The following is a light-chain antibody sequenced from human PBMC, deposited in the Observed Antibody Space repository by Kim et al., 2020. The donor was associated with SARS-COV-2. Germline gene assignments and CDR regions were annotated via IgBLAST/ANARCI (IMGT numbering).Light chain of an antibody. V-gene: IGKV3-15*01. Sequence: VSPGERVTHACRASQSVSNNVAWYQQKPGQAPVLLIYGASTRATDIPARFSGSGFGTEFTLTITGLQSEDFAVYYCQQNNNWPPYTFGQGTKLEI. CDR1: QSVSNN. CDR2: GAS. CDR3: QQNNNWPPYT. J-gene: IGKJ2*01.